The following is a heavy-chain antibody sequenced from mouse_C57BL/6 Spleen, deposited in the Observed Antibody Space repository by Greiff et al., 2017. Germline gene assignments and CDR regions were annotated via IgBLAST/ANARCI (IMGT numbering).Heavy chain of an antibody. Sequence: EVQLVESGGGLVKPGGSLKLSCAASGFTFSSYTMPWVRQTPEKRLEWVATISGGGGNTYYPDSVKGRFPISRDNAKNTLYLQMSSLRSEYTALYYCARPLRPVYAMGYWGQGTSVTVSS. CDR2: ISGGGGNT. CDR1: GFTFSSYT. CDR3: ARPLRPVYAMGY. V-gene: IGHV5-9*01. J-gene: IGHJ4*01. D-gene: IGHD2-12*01.